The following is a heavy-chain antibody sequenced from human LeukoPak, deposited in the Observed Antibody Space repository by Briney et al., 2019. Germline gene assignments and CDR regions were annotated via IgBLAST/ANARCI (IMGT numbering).Heavy chain of an antibody. D-gene: IGHD2-21*02. V-gene: IGHV1-69*04. CDR2: IIPIFGIA. CDR1: GGTFSSYA. Sequence: PAASVKVSCKASGGTFSSYAISWVRQAPGQGLEWMGRIIPIFGIANYAQKLQGRVTITADKSTSTAYMELSSLRSEDTAVYYCARGCGGDCYSEDYYYGMDVWGQGTTVTVSS. J-gene: IGHJ6*02. CDR3: ARGCGGDCYSEDYYYGMDV.